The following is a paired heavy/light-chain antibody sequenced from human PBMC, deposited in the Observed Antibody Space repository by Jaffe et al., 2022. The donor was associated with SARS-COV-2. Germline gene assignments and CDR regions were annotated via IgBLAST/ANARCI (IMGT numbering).Light chain of an antibody. J-gene: IGLJ2*01. CDR1: NIARKS. CDR2: DDA. V-gene: IGLV3-21*02. CDR3: QVWDTFSDHVV. Sequence: SYVLTQPPSVSVAPGQTARITCGGNNIARKSVHWYQQKPGQAPALVVYDDAARPSGIPERFSGSNSENTATLTISRVEAGDEADYYCQVWDTFSDHVVFGGGTKLTVL.
Heavy chain of an antibody. Sequence: EVQLVESGGGLVQPGRSLRLSCTASGFTFGDYPMIWVRQAPGKGLEWVGFIRSKAYGGTTEYAASVKGRVTISRDDSKSIAYLQMNSLKPEDTAVYYCGREIGGSYFVQAWDHWGQGTLVTVSS. V-gene: IGHV3-49*04. CDR1: GFTFGDYP. J-gene: IGHJ4*02. CDR3: GREIGGSYFVQAWDH. D-gene: IGHD1-26*01. CDR2: IRSKAYGGTT.